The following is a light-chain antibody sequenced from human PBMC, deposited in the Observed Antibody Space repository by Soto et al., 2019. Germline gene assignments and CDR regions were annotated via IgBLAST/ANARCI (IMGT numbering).Light chain of an antibody. CDR2: DAS. Sequence: ENVLTQSPGTLSLSPGDRATLLCRGSQSVSGAYVAWYQQKGGQTPRLLMYDASTLDSGVPSRFSGSGSGTEFTLTISSLQPEDFATYYCQQYFTYSWTFGQGTKVDIK. CDR3: QQYFTYSWT. CDR1: QSVSGAY. J-gene: IGKJ1*01. V-gene: IGKV3-20*01.